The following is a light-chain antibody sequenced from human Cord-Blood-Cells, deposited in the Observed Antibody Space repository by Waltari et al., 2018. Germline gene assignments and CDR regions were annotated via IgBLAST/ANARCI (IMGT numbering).Light chain of an antibody. J-gene: IGLJ1*01. CDR1: SLRSYY. V-gene: IGLV3-19*01. Sequence: SSELTQDPAASVALGQTVRITCQGDSLRSYYASWYQQKPGQAPVLVIYGKNNRPSGIPDRFSGSSSGNTASLTITGAQAEDEADYYCNSRDSSGNHSFGTGTKVTVL. CDR3: NSRDSSGNHS. CDR2: GKN.